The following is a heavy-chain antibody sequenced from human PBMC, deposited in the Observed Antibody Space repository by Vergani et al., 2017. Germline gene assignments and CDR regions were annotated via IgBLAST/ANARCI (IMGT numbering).Heavy chain of an antibody. CDR2: ISGSGGST. V-gene: IGHV3-23*01. CDR1: GFTFSSYA. Sequence: EVQLLESGGGLVQPGGSLRLSCAASGFTFSSYAMSWVRQAPGKGLEWVSAISGSGGSTYYADSVKGRFTISRDNSKNTLYLQMNSLRAEDTAVYYCAKDYDSSGYYYSVDAFDIWGQGTMGAVSS. D-gene: IGHD3-22*01. CDR3: AKDYDSSGYYYSVDAFDI. J-gene: IGHJ3*02.